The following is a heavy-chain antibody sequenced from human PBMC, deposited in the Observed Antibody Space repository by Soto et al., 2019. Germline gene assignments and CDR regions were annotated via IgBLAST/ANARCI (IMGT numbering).Heavy chain of an antibody. CDR3: ARGWFGPDV. J-gene: IGHJ6*03. CDR2: IDKVGTDS. V-gene: IGHV3-74*01. D-gene: IGHD3-10*01. CDR1: EFTFSGRS. Sequence: EVQLVESGGGLVQPGGSLRLSCAASEFTFSGRSVHWVRQAPGKGLVRVSGIDKVGTDSTYADSVKGRFTSSRNNAKKTMYLQEHSLRDEDTAVYYSARGWFGPDVWGKGTTVTVSS.